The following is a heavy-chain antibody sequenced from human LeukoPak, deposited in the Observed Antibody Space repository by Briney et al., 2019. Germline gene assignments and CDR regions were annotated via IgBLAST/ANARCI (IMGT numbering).Heavy chain of an antibody. D-gene: IGHD1-26*01. V-gene: IGHV1-69*05. Sequence: SVKVSCKASGGIFSSYAISWVRRAPGQGLEWMGGIIPIFGTANYAQKFQGRVTITTDESTSTAYMELSSLRSEDTAVYYCASSGSYGVWYFDYWGQGTLVTVSS. CDR3: ASSGSYGVWYFDY. J-gene: IGHJ4*02. CDR1: GGIFSSYA. CDR2: IIPIFGTA.